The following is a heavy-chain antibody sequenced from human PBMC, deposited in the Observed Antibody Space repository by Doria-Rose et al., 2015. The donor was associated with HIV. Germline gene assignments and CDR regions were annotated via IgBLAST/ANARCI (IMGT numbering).Heavy chain of an antibody. J-gene: IGHJ4*02. V-gene: IGHV2-26*01. D-gene: IGHD6-13*01. CDR3: ARIKSSRWYHKYYFDF. CDR1: GVSLSSPGMG. Sequence: QESGPVLVKPTETLTLTCTVSGVSLSSPGMGVSWIRQPPGKALEWLANIFSDDERSYKTSLKSRLTISRGTSKSQVVLTMTDMDPVDTATYYCARIKSSRWYHKYYFDFWGQGTLVIVS. CDR2: IFSDDER.